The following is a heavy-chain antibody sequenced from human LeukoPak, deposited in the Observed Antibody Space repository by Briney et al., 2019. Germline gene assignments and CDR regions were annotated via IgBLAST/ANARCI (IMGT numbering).Heavy chain of an antibody. V-gene: IGHV5-51*01. D-gene: IGHD3-22*01. CDR1: GYSFTSYW. J-gene: IGHJ5*02. Sequence: GEPLKISCKGSGYSFTSYWIAWVRQMPGKGLEWMGFIYPGDSDTRYSPSFQGQVTISADKSINTAYLQWGSLKASDTAMYYCARRDYYDIGPFDPWGQGTLVTVSS. CDR3: ARRDYYDIGPFDP. CDR2: IYPGDSDT.